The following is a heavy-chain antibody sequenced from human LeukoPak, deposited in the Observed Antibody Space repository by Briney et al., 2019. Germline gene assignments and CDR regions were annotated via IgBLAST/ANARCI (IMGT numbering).Heavy chain of an antibody. Sequence: GSLRLSCAASGFTFSSYSMNWVRHAPGKGLEWVSGISDSGRTTYYADSVRGRFTISRDDSKNTLYLQMNSLRAEDTAVYYCAELGITMIGGVWGKGTTVTISS. D-gene: IGHD3-10*02. CDR3: AELGITMIGGV. J-gene: IGHJ6*04. V-gene: IGHV3-23*01. CDR1: GFTFSSYS. CDR2: ISDSGRTT.